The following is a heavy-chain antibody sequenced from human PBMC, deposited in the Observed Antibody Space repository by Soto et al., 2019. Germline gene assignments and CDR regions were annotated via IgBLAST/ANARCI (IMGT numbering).Heavy chain of an antibody. V-gene: IGHV1-2*04. D-gene: IGHD3-16*02. CDR1: GYTFDGKY. J-gene: IGHJ6*02. Sequence: EASVKVSWEASGYTFDGKYMHWVRQAPGQGLEWMGWINPNSGGTNYAQKFQGWVTMTRDTSISTAYMELSRLRSDDTAVYYCARDPTVGGVIVICYGMDAWGQGTTVTVSS. CDR2: INPNSGGT. CDR3: ARDPTVGGVIVICYGMDA.